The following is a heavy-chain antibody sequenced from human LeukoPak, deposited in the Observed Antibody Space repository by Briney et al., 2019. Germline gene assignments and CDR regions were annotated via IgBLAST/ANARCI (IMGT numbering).Heavy chain of an antibody. J-gene: IGHJ3*02. CDR1: GFIFRSYW. Sequence: PGGSLRLSCTASGFIFRSYWMHWVRQAPGKGLVWLSRINSDGNIPTYADSVRARFTISRDNAKNTLYLRMSSRRADDTAVYFCARSGLVPAFDIWGQGTLVSVTS. CDR3: ARSGLVPAFDI. CDR2: INSDGNIP. V-gene: IGHV3-74*01. D-gene: IGHD2-15*01.